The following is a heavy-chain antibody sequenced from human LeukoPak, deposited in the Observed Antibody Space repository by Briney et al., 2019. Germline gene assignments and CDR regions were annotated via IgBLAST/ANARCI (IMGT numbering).Heavy chain of an antibody. CDR1: GYTFTSYY. CDR2: INPNSGGT. D-gene: IGHD3-16*01. V-gene: IGHV1-2*06. J-gene: IGHJ4*02. Sequence: ASVKVSCKASGYTFTSYYMHWVRQAPGQGFEWMGRINPNSGGTNYAQKFQGRVTMTRDTSISTAYMELSRLRSDDTAVYYCARDLGGDYDYVWGSRDGWGQGTLVTVSS. CDR3: ARDLGGDYDYVWGSRDG.